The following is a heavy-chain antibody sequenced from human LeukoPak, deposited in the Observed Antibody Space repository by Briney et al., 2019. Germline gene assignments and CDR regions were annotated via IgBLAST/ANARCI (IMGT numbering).Heavy chain of an antibody. CDR1: GGSISSGDYY. CDR2: IYYSGST. J-gene: IGHJ5*02. D-gene: IGHD2-2*01. Sequence: PSETLSLTCTVSGGSISSGDYYWSWIRQPPGKGLEWIGYIYYSGSTFHYNPSLKGRVNISVDTSKNQFSLRLSSVTAVDTAVYYCASTNCSSASCYGENWFDPWGQGTLVTVSS. CDR3: ASTNCSSASCYGENWFDP. V-gene: IGHV4-30-4*08.